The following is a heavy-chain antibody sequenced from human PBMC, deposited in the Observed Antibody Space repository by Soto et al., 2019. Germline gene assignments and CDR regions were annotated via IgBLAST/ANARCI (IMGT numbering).Heavy chain of an antibody. J-gene: IGHJ4*02. CDR1: GGSISSGGYY. D-gene: IGHD6-19*01. CDR3: ARGPSIAVAGMTPNDY. Sequence: SETLSLTCTVSGGSISSGGYYWSWIRQHPGKGLEWIGEINHSGSTNYNPSLKSRVTISVDTSKNQFSLKLSSVTAADTAVYYCARGPSIAVAGMTPNDYWGQGTLVTVSS. V-gene: IGHV4-31*03. CDR2: INHSGST.